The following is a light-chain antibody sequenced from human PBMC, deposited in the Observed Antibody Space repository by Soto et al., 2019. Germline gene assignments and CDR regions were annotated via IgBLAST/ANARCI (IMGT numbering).Light chain of an antibody. CDR3: SSYTTSATLV. V-gene: IGLV2-14*01. Sequence: QSVLTQPASVSGSPGQSITISYTGTSSDVGAYNYVSWYQQHPDKAPKLIIFEVNNRPSGVSNRFSGSKSGNTASLTISGLQTEDEADYYCSSYTTSATLVFGGGTKVTVL. CDR2: EVN. J-gene: IGLJ2*01. CDR1: SSDVGAYNY.